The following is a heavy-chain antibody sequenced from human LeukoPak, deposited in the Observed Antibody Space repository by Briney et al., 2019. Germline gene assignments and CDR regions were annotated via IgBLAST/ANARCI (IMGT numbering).Heavy chain of an antibody. J-gene: IGHJ4*02. Sequence: SETLSLTCTSSAGSISSYYWSWIRQPPGKGLEWIGYIYYSGSTNYNPSLKSRVTISVDTSKNQFSLKLSSVTAADTAVYYCARSQVTGYDSSGYSFDYWGQGTLVTVSS. CDR2: IYYSGST. D-gene: IGHD3-22*01. CDR3: ARSQVTGYDSSGYSFDY. V-gene: IGHV4-59*08. CDR1: AGSISSYY.